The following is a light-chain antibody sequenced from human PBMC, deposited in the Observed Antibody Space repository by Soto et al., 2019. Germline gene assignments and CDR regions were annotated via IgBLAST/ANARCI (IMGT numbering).Light chain of an antibody. CDR2: EGN. Sequence: QSALTQPASVSGSPGQSITISCTGTSAVVGNYNLVSWYQQHPGKAPKLIIYEGNKRPSGVPDRFSGSKSGNTASLTVSGLQAEDEADYYCSSYARNRDILFGGGTKLTVL. CDR3: SSYARNRDIL. CDR1: SAVVGNYNL. V-gene: IGLV2-14*02. J-gene: IGLJ3*02.